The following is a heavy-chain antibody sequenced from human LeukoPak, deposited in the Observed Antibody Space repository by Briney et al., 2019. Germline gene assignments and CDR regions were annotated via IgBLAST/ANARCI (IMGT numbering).Heavy chain of an antibody. CDR1: GFTFTNYA. D-gene: IGHD6-6*01. CDR2: ISGGGGST. J-gene: IGHJ4*02. CDR3: ARDLSSSDDY. V-gene: IGHV3-23*01. Sequence: RSGGSLRLSCAASGFTFTNYAMSWVRQAPGKGLEWVSGISGGGGSTYYADSVKGRFTISKDNSKNTLYLQMNSLRTDDTAVYYCARDLSSSDDYWGQGTLVTVSS.